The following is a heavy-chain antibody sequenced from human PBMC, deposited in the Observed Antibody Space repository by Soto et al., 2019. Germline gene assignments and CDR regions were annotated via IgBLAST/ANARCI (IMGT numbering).Heavy chain of an antibody. Sequence: EVQLVESGGGLVQPGGSLRLSCAAAGFTFSNYWMHWVRQAPGKGLVWVSRINSDGSSTFYADSVRGRFTISRDNAKNTVFLQMNSLRGEDTAVYCCARGIQHRYGMDVWGQGTTVTVSS. D-gene: IGHD5-18*01. V-gene: IGHV3-74*01. CDR2: INSDGSST. CDR1: GFTFSNYW. CDR3: ARGIQHRYGMDV. J-gene: IGHJ6*02.